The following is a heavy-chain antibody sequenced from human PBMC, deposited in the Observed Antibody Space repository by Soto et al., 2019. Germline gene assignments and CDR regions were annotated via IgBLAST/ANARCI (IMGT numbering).Heavy chain of an antibody. CDR1: GGSISTDY. J-gene: IGHJ6*02. CDR3: ARGGGFNFGFDYYYGMDV. D-gene: IGHD3-16*01. V-gene: IGHV4-34*01. Sequence: SETLSLTCAVYGGSISTDYWSWFRQPRVNRLEWIGEINHSASTNYNPSLKSRVTISVDTSNSQLSLKMTSVTAADKAVYYCARGGGFNFGFDYYYGMDVWGQGTTVTVSS. CDR2: INHSAST.